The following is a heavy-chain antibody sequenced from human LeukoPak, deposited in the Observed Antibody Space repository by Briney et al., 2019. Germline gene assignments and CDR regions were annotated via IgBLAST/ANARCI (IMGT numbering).Heavy chain of an antibody. V-gene: IGHV3-23*01. CDR1: GFTLSSYA. CDR2: ISDTGNT. CDR3: AKEAQYYDISGLYYYYMEV. D-gene: IGHD3-22*01. J-gene: IGHJ6*03. Sequence: GGSLRLSCAASGFTLSSYAMSWVRQAPGKGLEWVSAISDTGNTNHADSVKAGFTISKERSRNQLFLQLNRLRPEDAAVYYCAKEAQYYDISGLYYYYMEVWGKGTTVTVSS.